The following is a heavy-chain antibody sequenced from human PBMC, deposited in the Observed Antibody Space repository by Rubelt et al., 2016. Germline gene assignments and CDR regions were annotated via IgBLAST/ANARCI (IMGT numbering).Heavy chain of an antibody. CDR1: RNYG. CDR3: AKDLAGGATDY. D-gene: IGHD1-26*01. Sequence: RNYGMHWVRQAPGKGLEWVALIYYDGSNKYCADSVKGRFTISRDNSKNTLYLQMNSLRAEDTAVYYCAKDLAGGATDYWGQGTLVTVSS. J-gene: IGHJ4*02. V-gene: IGHV3-33*06. CDR2: IYYDGSNK.